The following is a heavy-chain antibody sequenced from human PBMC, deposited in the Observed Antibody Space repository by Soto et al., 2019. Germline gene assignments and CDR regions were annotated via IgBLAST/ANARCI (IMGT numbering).Heavy chain of an antibody. D-gene: IGHD2-15*01. V-gene: IGHV3-23*01. J-gene: IGHJ4*02. CDR1: GFTFSSYA. Sequence: GGSLRLSCAASGFTFSSYAMSWVRQAPGKGLELVSAISGSGGSTYYADSVKGRFTISRDNSKNTLYLQMNSLRAEDTAVYYCAKEFDIVVVVAATPHFDYWGQGTLVTVSS. CDR2: ISGSGGST. CDR3: AKEFDIVVVVAATPHFDY.